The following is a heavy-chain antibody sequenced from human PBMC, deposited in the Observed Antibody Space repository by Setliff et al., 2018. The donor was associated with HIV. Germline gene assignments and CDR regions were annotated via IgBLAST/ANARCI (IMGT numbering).Heavy chain of an antibody. CDR3: ARVSRLHPFDP. D-gene: IGHD2-15*01. Sequence: SETLSLTCAVYGGSFSGYYWSWIRQPPGKGLEWIGEINHSGSTTYNPSLEGRITMSVDRSKNQFSLRLTSVTAADTAMYYCARVSRLHPFDPWGQGTLVTVSS. CDR1: GGSFSGYY. V-gene: IGHV4-34*10. J-gene: IGHJ5*02. CDR2: INHSGST.